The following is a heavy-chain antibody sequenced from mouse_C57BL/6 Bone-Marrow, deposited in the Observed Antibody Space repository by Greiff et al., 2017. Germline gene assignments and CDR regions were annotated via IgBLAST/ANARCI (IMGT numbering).Heavy chain of an antibody. CDR3: ARHRDDGYLFDY. CDR1: GFTFSSYT. D-gene: IGHD2-3*01. CDR2: ISGGGGNT. J-gene: IGHJ2*01. V-gene: IGHV5-9*01. Sequence: EVQLVESGGGLVKPGGSLKLSCAASGFTFSSYTMSWVRQTPEKRLEWVATISGGGGNTYYPDSVKGRFTISRDNAKNTLYLQMSSLRSEDTALYYCARHRDDGYLFDYWGQGTTLTVSS.